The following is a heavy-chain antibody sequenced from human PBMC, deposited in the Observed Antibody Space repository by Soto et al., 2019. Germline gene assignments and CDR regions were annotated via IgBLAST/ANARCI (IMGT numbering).Heavy chain of an antibody. J-gene: IGHJ4*02. V-gene: IGHV4-39*01. CDR2: IYYSGRT. Sequence: SETLSLTCIVSGESISSSSYYWGWIRRPPGKGLEWIGSIYYSGRTYCNPSFKSRVTISIDTSKNQFSLKLSSVTATDTAVYYCARQRTTVVTQAYFDHWGQGALVTVSS. D-gene: IGHD2-21*02. CDR3: ARQRTTVVTQAYFDH. CDR1: GESISSSSYY.